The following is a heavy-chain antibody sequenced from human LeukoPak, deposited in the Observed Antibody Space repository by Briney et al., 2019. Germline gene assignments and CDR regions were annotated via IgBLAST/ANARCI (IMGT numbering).Heavy chain of an antibody. CDR3: AKPNSNYDFWSGLSV. CDR1: GFTFSTYA. CDR2: IRYDGSNK. J-gene: IGHJ6*04. V-gene: IGHV3-30*02. Sequence: QSGGSLRLSCAASGFTFSTYAMHWVRQAPGKGLEWVAFIRYDGSNKYYADSVKGRFTISRDNSKNTLYLQMNSPRSEDTAVYYCAKPNSNYDFWSGLSVWGKGTTVTVSS. D-gene: IGHD3-3*01.